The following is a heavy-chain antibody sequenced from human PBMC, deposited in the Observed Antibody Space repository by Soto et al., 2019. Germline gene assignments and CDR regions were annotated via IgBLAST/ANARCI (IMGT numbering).Heavy chain of an antibody. Sequence: GGSLRLSCAGSGFTFSNYAMSWVRQAPGKGLAWVSAISGSGGSTYYADSVKGRFTISRDNSKNTLYLQMNSLRAEDTALYYCAKVPVGATGRFDYWGQGTLVTVYS. V-gene: IGHV3-23*01. CDR3: AKVPVGATGRFDY. CDR2: ISGSGGST. D-gene: IGHD1-26*01. J-gene: IGHJ4*02. CDR1: GFTFSNYA.